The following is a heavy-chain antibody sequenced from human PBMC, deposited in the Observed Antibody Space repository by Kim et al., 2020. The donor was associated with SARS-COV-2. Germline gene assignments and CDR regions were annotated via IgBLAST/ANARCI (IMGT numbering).Heavy chain of an antibody. V-gene: IGHV3-21*01. J-gene: IGHJ4*02. CDR2: SYI. Sequence: SYIYYADSVTGRFTISRDNAKNSLYLQMNSLRAEDTAVYYCTRAGGAPYYWGQGTLVTVSS. D-gene: IGHD3-16*01. CDR3: TRAGGAPYY.